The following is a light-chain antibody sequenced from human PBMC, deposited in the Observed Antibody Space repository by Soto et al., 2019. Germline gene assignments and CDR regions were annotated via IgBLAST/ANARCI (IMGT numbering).Light chain of an antibody. CDR2: EVS. CDR3: CSYVSGGTYV. J-gene: IGLJ1*01. CDR1: SSDVGGYNY. V-gene: IGLV2-8*01. Sequence: QSVLTQPPSASGSPGQSVTISCTGTSSDVGGYNYVSWYQQHPGKAPKLMIYEVSERPSGVPDRFSGSKSSNTASLTVSGLQAEDEADYYCCSYVSGGTYVFGAGTKLTVL.